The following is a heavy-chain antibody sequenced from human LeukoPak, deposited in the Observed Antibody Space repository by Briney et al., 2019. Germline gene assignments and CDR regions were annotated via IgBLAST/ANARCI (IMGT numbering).Heavy chain of an antibody. CDR3: ARHGDRGSVSFYY. V-gene: IGHV5-51*01. D-gene: IGHD2-21*01. Sequence: GESLKISCQVSGYSFTNYCIGWVRQMPGKGLEWMGIIYPGDSDTRYSPSFQGQVTISADKSISTAYRQWSSLKAADTAMYYCARHGDRGSVSFYYWGQGTLVSVSS. CDR2: IYPGDSDT. J-gene: IGHJ4*02. CDR1: GYSFTNYC.